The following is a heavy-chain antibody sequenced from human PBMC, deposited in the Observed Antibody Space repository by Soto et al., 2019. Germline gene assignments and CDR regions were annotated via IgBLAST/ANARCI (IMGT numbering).Heavy chain of an antibody. CDR2: IYHSGST. J-gene: IGHJ3*01. CDR3: ARDQSGAADF. CDR1: GGSISSGGYS. Sequence: TSETLSLTCAVSGGSISSGGYSWSWIRQPPGKGLEWIGYIYHSGSTYYNPSLKSRVTISVDRSKNQFSLKLSSVTAADTAVYFCARDQSGAADFWGQGTMVTVSS. V-gene: IGHV4-30-2*01. D-gene: IGHD7-27*01.